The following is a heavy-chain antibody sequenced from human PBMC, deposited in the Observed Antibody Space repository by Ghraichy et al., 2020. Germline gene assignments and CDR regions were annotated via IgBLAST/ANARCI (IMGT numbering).Heavy chain of an antibody. Sequence: SQTLSLTCAVSGASISSGGYSWNWIRQPPGKGLEWIGYMYPSGRTYSNPSLTSRVTIYIDRSKNHFFLKLNSVTAADTAVYYCAREWNYADGMDVWGQGTTVTVSS. J-gene: IGHJ6*02. CDR1: GASISSGGYS. V-gene: IGHV4-30-2*01. D-gene: IGHD1-7*01. CDR2: MYPSGRT. CDR3: AREWNYADGMDV.